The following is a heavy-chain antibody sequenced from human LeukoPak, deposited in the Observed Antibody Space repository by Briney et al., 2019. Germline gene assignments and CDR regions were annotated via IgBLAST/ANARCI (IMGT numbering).Heavy chain of an antibody. J-gene: IGHJ4*02. Sequence: GASVKVSCKASGYTFSSYGLSWVRQAPGQGLEWMGWISGFRGNTNYAQKFRGRVTMTTDTSTTTAYMELRSLNSDDTAVYYCAREGAVVVPVPGPGGLFWSDHTLPYFHYWGQGTLVTVSS. D-gene: IGHD2-15*01. CDR3: AREGAVVVPVPGPGGLFWSDHTLPYFHY. CDR2: ISGFRGNT. CDR1: GYTFSSYG. V-gene: IGHV1-18*01.